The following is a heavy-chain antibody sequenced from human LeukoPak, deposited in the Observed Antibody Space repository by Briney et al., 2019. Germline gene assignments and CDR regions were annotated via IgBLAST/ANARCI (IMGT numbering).Heavy chain of an antibody. V-gene: IGHV3-21*01. D-gene: IGHD1-20*01. CDR3: ARDKSLVGMTCFDY. CDR1: GFTFSNYN. CDR2: ITSTSSYI. Sequence: GGSLRLSCAASGFTFSNYNKNWVRQAPGKGLEWVSSITSTSSYIYYADSLKGRFTISRDNAKNSLYLQINSLRAEDTAVYYCARDKSLVGMTCFDYWGQGTLVTVSS. J-gene: IGHJ4*02.